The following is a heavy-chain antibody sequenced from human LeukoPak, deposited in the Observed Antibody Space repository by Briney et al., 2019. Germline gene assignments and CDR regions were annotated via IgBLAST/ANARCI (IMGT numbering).Heavy chain of an antibody. V-gene: IGHV3-7*01. Sequence: PGGSHRLSCAASGFIFSNAWMSWVRQVPGKGLEWVANIKRDGSDKHYTDSVEGRFTISRDNAKNLLFLQMFSLRGDDTAVYYCTRDTPSLDRVDAYDVWGQGTMVTVSS. CDR3: TRDTPSLDRVDAYDV. D-gene: IGHD2-15*01. CDR1: GFIFSNAW. CDR2: IKRDGSDK. J-gene: IGHJ3*01.